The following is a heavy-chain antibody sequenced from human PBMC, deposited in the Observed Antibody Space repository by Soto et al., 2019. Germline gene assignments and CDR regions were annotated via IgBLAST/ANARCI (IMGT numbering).Heavy chain of an antibody. J-gene: IGHJ4*02. CDR1: GYTFTSYA. CDR3: ARDGIPRIAVAGTSDY. D-gene: IGHD6-19*01. Sequence: ASVKVSCKSSGYTFTSYAMHWVRQAPGQRLEWMGWISADNGNTKYSQKLQGRVTITRDTSTSTAYMELRSLRSDDTAVYYCARDGIPRIAVAGTSDYWGRGTLVTVSS. CDR2: ISADNGNT. V-gene: IGHV1-3*01.